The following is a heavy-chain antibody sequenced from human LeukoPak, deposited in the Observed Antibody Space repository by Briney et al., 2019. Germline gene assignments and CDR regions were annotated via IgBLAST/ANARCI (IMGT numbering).Heavy chain of an antibody. J-gene: IGHJ5*02. D-gene: IGHD1-26*01. Sequence: GGSLRLSFAPSGFTFSSYAMSCVRQAPGKGLECVSAISGSGGSTYYAHSVKGRFTISRDNSKNTLYLQMNSLRDEDTAVYYCAKNGKIGMETNWFDPWGQGTLVTVSS. V-gene: IGHV3-23*01. CDR3: AKNGKIGMETNWFDP. CDR1: GFTFSSYA. CDR2: ISGSGGST.